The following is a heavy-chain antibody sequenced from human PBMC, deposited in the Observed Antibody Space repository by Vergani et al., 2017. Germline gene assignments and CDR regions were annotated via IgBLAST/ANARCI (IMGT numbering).Heavy chain of an antibody. Sequence: EVQLVQSGAEVKKPGESLRISCKGSGYSFTSYWISWVRQMPGKGLEWMGRIDPSDSYTNYSPSFQCHVTISADKSISTAYLQWSSLKASDTAIYYCTRHVPCGDGACLHFDHWGQGTQVTVSS. V-gene: IGHV5-10-1*01. J-gene: IGHJ4*02. CDR3: TRHVPCGDGACLHFDH. D-gene: IGHD2-21*01. CDR1: GYSFTSYW. CDR2: IDPSDSYT.